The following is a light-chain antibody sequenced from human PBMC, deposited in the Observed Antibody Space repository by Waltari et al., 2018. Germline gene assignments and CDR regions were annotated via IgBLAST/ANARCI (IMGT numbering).Light chain of an antibody. V-gene: IGKV3-20*01. CDR1: QTVARNY. Sequence: EIVLTQSPGTLSLSPGERATLSCGASQTVARNYLAWYQQKPDQAPRLLIHSASSRAPGIPDRFSGSGSGTDFTLTISRLEPEDFAVYHCQQYATSPLTFGGGTKVEIK. CDR3: QQYATSPLT. J-gene: IGKJ4*01. CDR2: SAS.